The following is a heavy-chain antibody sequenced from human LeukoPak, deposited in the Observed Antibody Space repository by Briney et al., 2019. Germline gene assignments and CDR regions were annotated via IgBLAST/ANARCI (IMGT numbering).Heavy chain of an antibody. J-gene: IGHJ4*02. D-gene: IGHD6-19*01. CDR2: ISGSGGST. CDR3: AKDATGYSSGGGYFDY. CDR1: GFTFSSYA. Sequence: GGSLRLSCAASGFTFSSYAMSWVRQAPGKGLEWVSAISGSGGSTYYADSVKGRFTISRDNSKNTLYLQMDSLRAEDTAIYHCAKDATGYSSGGGYFDYWGQGAPVTVSS. V-gene: IGHV3-23*01.